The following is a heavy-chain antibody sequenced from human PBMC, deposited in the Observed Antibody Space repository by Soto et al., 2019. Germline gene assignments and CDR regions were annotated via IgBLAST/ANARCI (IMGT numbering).Heavy chain of an antibody. CDR2: IIPLFDAV. V-gene: IGHV1-69*06. CDR3: ARDDALRETSGYFYLDY. CDR1: EGTFNNYA. J-gene: IGHJ4*02. Sequence: QVQLVQSGAEVKKPGSSVRVSCKTSEGTFNNYAISWVRQAPGQGLEWMGGIIPLFDAVKYAQKFQGRVTITADKSTSTAHTELHTLTSEDTAVYYCARDDALRETSGYFYLDYWGQGTPVTVTS. D-gene: IGHD3-22*01.